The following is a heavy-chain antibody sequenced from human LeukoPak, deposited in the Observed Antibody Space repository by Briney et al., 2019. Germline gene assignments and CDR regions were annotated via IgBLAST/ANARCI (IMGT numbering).Heavy chain of an antibody. CDR3: ARGIIVGATWGENDNWFDP. Sequence: SETLSLTCTVSGGSISSSLYYWGWIRQPPGKWLECIGTIYYSGNTNYNPALKSRVTISVDTSQNQFSLKLSSVTAADTAVYYCARGIIVGATWGENDNWFDPWGQGTLLTVST. CDR1: GGSISSSLYY. J-gene: IGHJ5*02. V-gene: IGHV4-39*07. D-gene: IGHD1-26*01. CDR2: IYYSGNT.